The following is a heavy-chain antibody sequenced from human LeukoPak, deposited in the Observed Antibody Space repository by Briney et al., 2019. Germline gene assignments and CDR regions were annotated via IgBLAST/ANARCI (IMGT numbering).Heavy chain of an antibody. Sequence: TGGYLRLSSAASGFTFSSYDMHWVRQAPGKGLEWVSVIGTSGDTYYAGSVKGRFTISRDNAKNTLYLQMNSLRAEDTAVYYCARNGSYGKIDYWGQGTLVTVSS. CDR1: GFTFSSYD. CDR2: IGTSGDT. V-gene: IGHV3-13*04. D-gene: IGHD5-18*01. CDR3: ARNGSYGKIDY. J-gene: IGHJ4*02.